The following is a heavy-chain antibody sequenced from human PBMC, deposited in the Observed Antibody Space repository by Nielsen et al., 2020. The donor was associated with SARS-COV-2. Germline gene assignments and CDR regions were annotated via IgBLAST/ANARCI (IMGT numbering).Heavy chain of an antibody. V-gene: IGHV3-30-3*02. CDR2: ISYDGSNK. CDR3: ATEPSFSGSYDDNWFDP. D-gene: IGHD1-26*01. J-gene: IGHJ5*02. Sequence: GESLKISCAASGFTFSSYAMHWVRQAPGKGLEWVAVISYDGSNKYYADSVKGRFTISRDNFKNTLYLQMNSLRAEDTAVYYCATEPSFSGSYDDNWFDPWGQGTLVTVSS. CDR1: GFTFSSYA.